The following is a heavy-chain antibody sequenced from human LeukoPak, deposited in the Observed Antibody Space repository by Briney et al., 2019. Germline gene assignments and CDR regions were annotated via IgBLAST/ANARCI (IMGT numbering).Heavy chain of an antibody. CDR3: ARDSDSGYDRYFDY. D-gene: IGHD5-12*01. V-gene: IGHV4-59*01. Sequence: SETLSLTCTVSGGSISSYYWSWTRQPPGKGLEWIGYIYYSGSTNYNPSLKSRVTISVDTSKNQFSLKLSSVTAADTAVYYCARDSDSGYDRYFDYWGQGTLVTVSS. J-gene: IGHJ4*02. CDR1: GGSISSYY. CDR2: IYYSGST.